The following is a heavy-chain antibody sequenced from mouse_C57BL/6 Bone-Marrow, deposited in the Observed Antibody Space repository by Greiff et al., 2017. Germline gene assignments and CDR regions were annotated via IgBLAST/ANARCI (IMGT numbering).Heavy chain of an antibody. Sequence: EVQLQQSGAELVRPGASVKLSCTASGFNIKDDYMHWVKQRPEQGLEWIGWIDPENGDTEYASKFQGKATITADTSSNTAYLQISSLTSEDTAVXSCTPYDGSRGYWGQGTTLTVSS. D-gene: IGHD1-1*01. CDR2: IDPENGDT. J-gene: IGHJ2*01. V-gene: IGHV14-4*01. CDR1: GFNIKDDY. CDR3: TPYDGSRGY.